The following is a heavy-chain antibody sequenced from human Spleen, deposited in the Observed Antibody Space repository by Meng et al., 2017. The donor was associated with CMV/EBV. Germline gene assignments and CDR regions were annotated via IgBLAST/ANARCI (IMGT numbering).Heavy chain of an antibody. D-gene: IGHD3-10*01. V-gene: IGHV3-7*04. CDR1: GFTFSSYW. CDR2: IKQDGSEK. CDR3: ARAHEGSGYYDY. J-gene: IGHJ4*02. Sequence: SCVVSGFTFSSYWMSWVRQAPGKGLEWVANIKQDGSEKYYVDSVKGRFTISRDNAKNSLYLQMSSLRAEDSAVYYCARAHEGSGYYDYWGQGALVTVSS.